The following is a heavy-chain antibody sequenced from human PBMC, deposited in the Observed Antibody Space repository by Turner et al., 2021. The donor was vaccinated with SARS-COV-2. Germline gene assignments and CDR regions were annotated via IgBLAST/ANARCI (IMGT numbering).Heavy chain of an antibody. V-gene: IGHV3-33*01. J-gene: IGHJ3*02. CDR3: ARDHYYDSSGYTLDAFDI. D-gene: IGHD3-22*01. CDR2: IWYDGSNK. Sequence: QLQLLESAGVVVQPGRSLILSCAASGFTFSSYGMHWVRQGPGKGLEWVAVIWYDGSNKYYADSVKGRFTISRDISKNTLYLQMNSLRAEDTAVYYCARDHYYDSSGYTLDAFDIWGQGTMVTISS. CDR1: GFTFSSYG.